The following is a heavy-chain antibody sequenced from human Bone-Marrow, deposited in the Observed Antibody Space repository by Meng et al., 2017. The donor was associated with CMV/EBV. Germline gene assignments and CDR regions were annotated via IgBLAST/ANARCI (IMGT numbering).Heavy chain of an antibody. Sequence: GESLKISCTASGFTFANYEMNWVRQAPGKGLEWIAYISTSGSTIFYADSVKGRFIISRDDAENSLYLQMNSLTDDDTALYYCAREEIHCGGDYHVYWGQGTLVTFSS. CDR3: AREEIHCGGDYHVY. V-gene: IGHV3-48*03. D-gene: IGHD2-21*01. CDR1: GFTFANYE. J-gene: IGHJ4*02. CDR2: ISTSGSTI.